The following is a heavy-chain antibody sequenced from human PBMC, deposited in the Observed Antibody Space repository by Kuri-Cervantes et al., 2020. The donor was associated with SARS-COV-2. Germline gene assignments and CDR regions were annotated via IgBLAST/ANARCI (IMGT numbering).Heavy chain of an antibody. J-gene: IGHJ4*02. CDR2: INHSGST. CDR3: ARVSDSSSWGDY. V-gene: IGHV4-34*01. Sequence: SQTLSLTCAVYGGSFSGYYWSWIRQPPGKGLEWIGEINHSGSTNYNPSLKSRVTISVDTSKNQFSLKLSSVTAADTAVYYCARVSDSSSWGDYWGQGTLVTVSS. CDR1: GGSFSGYY. D-gene: IGHD6-13*01.